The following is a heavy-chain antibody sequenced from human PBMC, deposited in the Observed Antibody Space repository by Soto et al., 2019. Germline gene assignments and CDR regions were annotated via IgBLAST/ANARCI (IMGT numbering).Heavy chain of an antibody. CDR1: GGTFGSDA. CDR3: ARDRTDSGYYTNWLEP. V-gene: IGHV1-69*06. D-gene: IGHD3-22*01. J-gene: IGHJ5*02. CDR2: IIPIFGTT. Sequence: QVHLMQSGAEVKKPGSSVKVSCKASGGTFGSDAITWVRQAPGQGLEWVGRIIPIFGTTNYAQNLQGRVTISADKSTLPSYMELPSLTSDDTALYYCARDRTDSGYYTNWLEPWGQGTQVTVSS.